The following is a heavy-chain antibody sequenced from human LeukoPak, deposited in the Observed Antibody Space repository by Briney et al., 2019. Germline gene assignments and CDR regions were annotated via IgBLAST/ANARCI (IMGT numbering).Heavy chain of an antibody. Sequence: SETLSLTCTVSGGSISSSSYYWGWIRQPPGKGLEWIGSIYHSGSTYYNPSLKSRVTISVDTSKNQFSLKLSSVTAADTAVYYCASIAAADYFDYWGQGTLVTVSS. CDR3: ASIAAADYFDY. V-gene: IGHV4-39*01. CDR2: IYHSGST. D-gene: IGHD6-13*01. J-gene: IGHJ4*02. CDR1: GGSISSSSYY.